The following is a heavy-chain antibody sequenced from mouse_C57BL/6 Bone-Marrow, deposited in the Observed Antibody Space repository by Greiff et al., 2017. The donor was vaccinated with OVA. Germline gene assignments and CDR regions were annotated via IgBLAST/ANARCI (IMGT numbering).Heavy chain of an antibody. V-gene: IGHV1-64*01. CDR3: ARGGFYYSNYLGWYFDV. CDR1: GYTFTSYW. CDR2: IHPNSGST. D-gene: IGHD2-5*01. J-gene: IGHJ1*03. Sequence: QVQLKQPGAELVKPGASVKLSCKTSGYTFTSYWMHWVKQRPGQGLEWIGMIHPNSGSTNYNEKFKSKATLTVDKSSSTAYMQLSSLTSEDSAVYYCARGGFYYSNYLGWYFDVWGTGTAVTVTA.